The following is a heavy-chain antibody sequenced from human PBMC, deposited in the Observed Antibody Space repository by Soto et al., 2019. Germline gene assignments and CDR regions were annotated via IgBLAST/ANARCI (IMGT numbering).Heavy chain of an antibody. J-gene: IGHJ6*03. D-gene: IGHD2-2*01. CDR2: IKHDGSDK. CDR3: VRCCGRSSCPYYLDV. CDR1: GFTFSTYW. Sequence: EVQLVESGGGLVQTGGSLRISCEASGFTFSTYWMSWVRQAPGKGLEWVATIKHDGSDKYYVYSVMGRFTISRDNAESSLYLQMSSLRAEDTAVYYCVRCCGRSSCPYYLDVWGKATTVIVSS. V-gene: IGHV3-7*01.